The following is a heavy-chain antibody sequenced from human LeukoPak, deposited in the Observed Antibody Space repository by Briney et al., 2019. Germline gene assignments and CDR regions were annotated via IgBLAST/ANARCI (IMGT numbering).Heavy chain of an antibody. CDR2: IYTSGST. J-gene: IGHJ4*02. CDR1: GDSISSFH. Sequence: SETLSLTCTVSGDSISSFHWSWIRQPAGKGLEWIGRIYTSGSTNYNPSLKSRVTMSVDTSKNQFSLKLSSVTAADTAVYYCARDAETYYFDYWGQGTLVTVSS. V-gene: IGHV4-4*07. CDR3: ARDAETYYFDY.